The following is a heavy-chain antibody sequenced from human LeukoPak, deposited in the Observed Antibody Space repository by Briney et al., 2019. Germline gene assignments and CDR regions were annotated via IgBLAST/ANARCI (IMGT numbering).Heavy chain of an antibody. CDR3: AAQLWFGELCWFDP. D-gene: IGHD3-10*01. J-gene: IGHJ5*02. Sequence: PSETLSLTCTVSDGSISSSSYYWGWIRQPPGRGLEWIGNIYYTGNTYYNPSLESRVTISVDTSKNQFSLKLSSVTAADTAVYYCAAQLWFGELCWFDPWGQGILVTVSS. CDR2: IYYTGNT. V-gene: IGHV4-39*01. CDR1: DGSISSSSYY.